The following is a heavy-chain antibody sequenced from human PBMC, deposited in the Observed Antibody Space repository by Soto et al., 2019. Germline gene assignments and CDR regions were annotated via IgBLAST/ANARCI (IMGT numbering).Heavy chain of an antibody. V-gene: IGHV1-18*01. CDR2: ISAYNGNT. CDR3: ARAPNYYGSGSGTFDY. CDR1: GYTFTSYG. J-gene: IGHJ4*02. Sequence: ASVKVSCKASGYTFTSYGISWVRQAPGQGLEWMGWISAYNGNTNYAQKLQGRVTMTSDTSTSTAYMELRSLRSDDTAVYYCARAPNYYGSGSGTFDYWGQGTLVTVSS. D-gene: IGHD3-10*01.